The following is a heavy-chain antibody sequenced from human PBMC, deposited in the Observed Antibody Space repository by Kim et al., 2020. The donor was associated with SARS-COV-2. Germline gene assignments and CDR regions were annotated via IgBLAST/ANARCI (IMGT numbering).Heavy chain of an antibody. J-gene: IGHJ4*02. D-gene: IGHD1-26*01. Sequence: ASVKVSCKASGYTMSTFGISWVRHVPGQGLEWMGWLSANSGETKYAQSLQGRVTLTRDTSTNTAHMELRSLRPDDSAVYYCARYPPVRDAAYYRLQFDYWGQGTPVTVSS. CDR3: ARYPPVRDAAYYRLQFDY. V-gene: IGHV1-18*01. CDR1: GYTMSTFG. CDR2: LSANSGET.